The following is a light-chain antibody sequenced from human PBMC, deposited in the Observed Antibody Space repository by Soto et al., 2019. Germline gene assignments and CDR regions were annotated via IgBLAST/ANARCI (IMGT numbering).Light chain of an antibody. CDR1: QDIRVG. Sequence: AIQMTQSPSSLSASVGDRVTITCRASQDIRVGLGWYQQKPGKAPKLLIYDASTLQSGVPSRFSGSGSGTDFTLTISSLQPEDFATYYCLKDYRYQWPFGQGTKVEIK. V-gene: IGKV1-6*01. CDR3: LKDYRYQWP. CDR2: DAS. J-gene: IGKJ1*01.